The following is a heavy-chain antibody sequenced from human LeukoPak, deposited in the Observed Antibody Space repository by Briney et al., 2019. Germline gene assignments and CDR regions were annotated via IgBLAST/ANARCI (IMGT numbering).Heavy chain of an antibody. CDR3: ASRKLGNDY. V-gene: IGHV4-59*02. D-gene: IGHD7-27*01. J-gene: IGHJ4*01. Sequence: SETLSLTCSVSGGSVSDYYWSWIRQSPGKGLEWIGYIYYTGSSSYNPSLRSRVTISADTSKNQFSLKLSSVTAADTAVYYCASRKLGNDYWGQGTLVTVSS. CDR2: IYYTGSS. CDR1: GGSVSDYY.